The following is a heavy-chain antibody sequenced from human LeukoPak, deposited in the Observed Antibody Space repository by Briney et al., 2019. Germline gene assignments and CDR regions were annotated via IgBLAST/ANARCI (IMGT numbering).Heavy chain of an antibody. D-gene: IGHD3-10*01. J-gene: IGHJ4*02. CDR1: GSTFSSYG. CDR2: ISYDGSNK. CDR3: AKDPWGSGSDTSGWVDY. V-gene: IGHV3-30*18. Sequence: GGSLRLSCAASGSTFSSYGMHWVRQAPGKGLEWVAVISYDGSNKYYADSVKGRFTISRDNSKNTLYLQMNSLRAEDTAVYYCAKDPWGSGSDTSGWVDYWGQGTLVTVSS.